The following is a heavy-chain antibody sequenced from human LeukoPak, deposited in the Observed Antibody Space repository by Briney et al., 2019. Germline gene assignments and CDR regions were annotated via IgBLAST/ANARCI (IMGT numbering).Heavy chain of an antibody. J-gene: IGHJ4*02. CDR1: GGSFSGYS. Sequence: SETLSLTCAVYGGSFSGYSWSWIRQPPGKGLEWIGEINHSGSTNYNPSLKSRVTISVDTTKNQFSLKLSSVTAADTAVYYCARGILLWFGETQFDYWGQGTLVTVSS. CDR2: INHSGST. V-gene: IGHV4-34*01. D-gene: IGHD3-10*01. CDR3: ARGILLWFGETQFDY.